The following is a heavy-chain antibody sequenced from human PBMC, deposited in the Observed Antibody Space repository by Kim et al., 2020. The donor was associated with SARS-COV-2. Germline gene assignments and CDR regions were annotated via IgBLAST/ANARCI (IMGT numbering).Heavy chain of an antibody. Sequence: SETLSLTCTVSGGSISSSSYYWGWIRQPPGKGLEWIGSIYYSGSTYYNPSLKSRVTISVDTSKNQFSLKLSSVTAADTAVYYCARESWYLGAFDIWGQGTMVTVSS. V-gene: IGHV4-39*02. CDR1: GGSISSSSYY. CDR3: ARESWYLGAFDI. CDR2: IYYSGST. J-gene: IGHJ3*02. D-gene: IGHD6-13*01.